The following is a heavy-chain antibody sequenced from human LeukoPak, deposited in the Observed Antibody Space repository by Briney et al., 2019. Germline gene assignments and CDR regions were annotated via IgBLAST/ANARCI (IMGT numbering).Heavy chain of an antibody. CDR3: AGGNGWLITN. CDR1: GFTFSTYN. V-gene: IGHV3-7*04. D-gene: IGHD1-14*01. Sequence: GGSLRLSCAASGFTFSTYNMNWVRQAPGEGPEWVAIIKQDGSEKFYVDSVKGRFTISRDNAKNSLDLQMSSLRAEDTAVYYCAGGNGWLITNWGQGTTVIVSS. J-gene: IGHJ4*02. CDR2: IKQDGSEK.